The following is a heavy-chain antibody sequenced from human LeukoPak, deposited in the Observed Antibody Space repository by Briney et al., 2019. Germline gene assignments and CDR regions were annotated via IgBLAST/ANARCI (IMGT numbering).Heavy chain of an antibody. D-gene: IGHD1-1*01. J-gene: IGHJ4*02. V-gene: IGHV3-30*03. CDR2: ISYDGTNK. CDR1: GFTFNIYD. CDR3: ARERGQGLLDPLLAF. Sequence: GGSLRLSCAASGFTFNIYDMHWVRQAPGKGLEWVTVISYDGTNKYYADSVKGRFSISRDISKNTLYLHMNSLRGEDTAVYYCARERGQGLLDPLLAFWGQGTQVTVS.